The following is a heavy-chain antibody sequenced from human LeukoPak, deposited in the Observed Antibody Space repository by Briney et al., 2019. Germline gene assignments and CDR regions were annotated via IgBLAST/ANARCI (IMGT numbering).Heavy chain of an antibody. D-gene: IGHD1-26*01. J-gene: IGHJ6*03. CDR3: ARDSGSHRGYYYYYMDV. Sequence: GGSLRLSCAASGFTFSSYSMNWVRQAPGKGLEWVSYISSSSSTIYYADSVKGRFTISRDNAKNSLYLQMNSLRAEDTVVYYCARDSGSHRGYYYYYMDVWGKGTTVTVSS. CDR1: GFTFSSYS. CDR2: ISSSSSTI. V-gene: IGHV3-48*01.